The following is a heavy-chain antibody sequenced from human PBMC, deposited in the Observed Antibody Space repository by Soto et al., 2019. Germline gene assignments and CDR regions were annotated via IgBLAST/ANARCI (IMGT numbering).Heavy chain of an antibody. J-gene: IGHJ5*02. CDR3: ARVSPYSSGWYWFDP. V-gene: IGHV1-3*01. Sequence: ASAKVSCKASGYTFTSYATHWVRQAPGQRLEWMGWINAGNGNTKYSQKFQGRVTITRDTSASTAYMELSSLRSEDTAVYYCARVSPYSSGWYWFDPWGQGTLVTVSS. CDR1: GYTFTSYA. D-gene: IGHD6-19*01. CDR2: INAGNGNT.